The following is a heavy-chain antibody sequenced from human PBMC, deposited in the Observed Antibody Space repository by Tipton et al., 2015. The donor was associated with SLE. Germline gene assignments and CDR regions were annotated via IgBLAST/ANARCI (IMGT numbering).Heavy chain of an antibody. D-gene: IGHD1-26*01. Sequence: TLSLTCAVSGDSINSYYWSWIRQPPGEGLEWIGYIYYREGTNYSPSLKRRTTISLDTSKNLFSLKLRSVTAADTAVYYCARRGVGATYWYFDLWGRGTLVTVSS. V-gene: IGHV4-59*08. J-gene: IGHJ2*01. CDR3: ARRGVGATYWYFDL. CDR2: IYYREGT. CDR1: GDSINSYY.